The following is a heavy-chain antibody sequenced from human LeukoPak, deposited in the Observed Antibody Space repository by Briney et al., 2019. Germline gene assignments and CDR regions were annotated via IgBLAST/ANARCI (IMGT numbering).Heavy chain of an antibody. CDR1: GGSLNSVRFY. Sequence: PSETLSLTCSVSGGSLNSVRFYWGWIRQPPGKGLEWIATIFYYGSSYYNPSLKSRVTISVDTSKSQFSLELSPVTAADTAIYYCARHSVTEMVFGFDNWGQGTLVTVSS. CDR2: IFYYGSS. CDR3: ARHSVTEMVFGFDN. V-gene: IGHV4-39*01. J-gene: IGHJ4*02. D-gene: IGHD3/OR15-3a*01.